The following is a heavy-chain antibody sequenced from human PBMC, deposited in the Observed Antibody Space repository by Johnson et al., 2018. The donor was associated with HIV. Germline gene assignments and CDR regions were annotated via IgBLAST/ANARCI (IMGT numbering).Heavy chain of an antibody. Sequence: QVQLVESGGGLVKPGGSLRLSCAASGFTFSNYYMTYIRQAPGKGLEWVSYISSSGSTIYYADSVEGRFTISRDNAKNSLYLQMNSLRAEDTAVYYCARVNQWEVLNAFDIWGQGTMVTVSS. CDR3: ARVNQWEVLNAFDI. CDR1: GFTFSNYY. J-gene: IGHJ3*02. D-gene: IGHD1-26*01. CDR2: ISSSGSTI. V-gene: IGHV3-11*04.